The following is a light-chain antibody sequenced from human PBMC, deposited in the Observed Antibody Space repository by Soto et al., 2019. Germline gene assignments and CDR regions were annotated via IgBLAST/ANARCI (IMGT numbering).Light chain of an antibody. V-gene: IGKV1-5*01. Sequence: DIQLTQTPSTLAASVGGRFTIACRVSQSISSWLAWYQQKPGKAPKLLXYDGYNLESGVPSRFRGRGSGTEFTLTISSLQPDDLETYYCQQYNSYFQTFGQGTKVDIK. J-gene: IGKJ1*01. CDR3: QQYNSYFQT. CDR1: QSISSW. CDR2: DGY.